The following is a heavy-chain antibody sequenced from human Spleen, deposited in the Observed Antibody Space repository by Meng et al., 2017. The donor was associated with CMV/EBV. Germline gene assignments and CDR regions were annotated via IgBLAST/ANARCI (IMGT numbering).Heavy chain of an antibody. V-gene: IGHV1-2*02. CDR2: INPNSGTT. D-gene: IGHD3-10*01. CDR3: ARFRGGTSPLDY. Sequence: ASVKVSCKASGYTFTGYYMHWVRQAPGQGLEWMGWINPNSGTTNYAQKFQGRVTMTRDTSISTAYMELSRLRSDDTAVYYCARFRGGTSPLDYWGQGTLVTVSS. CDR1: GYTFTGYY. J-gene: IGHJ4*02.